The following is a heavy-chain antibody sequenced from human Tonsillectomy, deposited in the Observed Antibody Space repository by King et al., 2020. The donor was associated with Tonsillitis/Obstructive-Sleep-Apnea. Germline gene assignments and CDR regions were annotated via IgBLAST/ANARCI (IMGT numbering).Heavy chain of an antibody. CDR3: ARRRRAANWNHDAFDI. CDR1: GGSISSYY. J-gene: IGHJ3*02. CDR2: IYYSGST. D-gene: IGHD1-1*01. Sequence: QLQESGPGLVKPSETLSLTCTVSGGSISSYYWSWIRQPPGKGLEWIGYIYYSGSTNYNPSLKSRVTISVDTSKNQFSLKLSSVTAADTPVYYCARRRRAANWNHDAFDIWGQGTMVTVSS. V-gene: IGHV4-59*08.